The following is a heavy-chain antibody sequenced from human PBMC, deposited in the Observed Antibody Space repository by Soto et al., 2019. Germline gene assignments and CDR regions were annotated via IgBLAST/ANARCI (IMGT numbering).Heavy chain of an antibody. J-gene: IGHJ5*02. CDR2: MNPNSGNT. V-gene: IGHV1-8*02. D-gene: IGHD2-2*01. CDR3: ARGDRNPSGVSAAILGISDWFDP. CDR1: GGTFSSYA. Sequence: ASVKVSCKASGGTFSSYAISWVRQATGQGLEWMGWMNPNSGNTGYAQKFQGRVTMTRNTSISTAYMELSSLRSEDTAVYYCARGDRNPSGVSAAILGISDWFDPWGQGTLVTVSS.